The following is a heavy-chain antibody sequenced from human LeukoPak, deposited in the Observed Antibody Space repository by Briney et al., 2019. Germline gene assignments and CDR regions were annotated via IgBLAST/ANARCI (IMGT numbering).Heavy chain of an antibody. J-gene: IGHJ6*02. CDR1: DESINSGDYS. CDR2: IYHSGST. CDR3: ARDNPTLFWGMDV. D-gene: IGHD1-14*01. V-gene: IGHV4-30-2*03. Sequence: SQTLSLTCAVSDESINSGDYSWNWTRQPPGKGLEWIGSIYHSGSTYYNPSLKSRVTISVDTSKNQFSLKLSSVTAADTAVYYCARDNPTLFWGMDVWGQGTTVTVSS.